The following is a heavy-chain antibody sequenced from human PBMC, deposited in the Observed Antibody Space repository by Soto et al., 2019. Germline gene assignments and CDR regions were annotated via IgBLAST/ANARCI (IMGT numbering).Heavy chain of an antibody. CDR1: GGSISGSYYY. J-gene: IGHJ4*02. Sequence: SETLSLTCAVSGGSISGSYYYWGWLRQSPGRGPEWIGSVFYTGFTSYNPSLESRVSVSVDTSKNQFPLKVSAVTAADTAVYYCARSQKGYNWNYFDHWGQGALVTVSS. CDR2: VFYTGFT. CDR3: ARSQKGYNWNYFDH. V-gene: IGHV4-39*01. D-gene: IGHD1-20*01.